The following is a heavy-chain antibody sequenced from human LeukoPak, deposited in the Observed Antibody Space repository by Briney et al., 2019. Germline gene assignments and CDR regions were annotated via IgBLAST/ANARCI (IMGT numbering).Heavy chain of an antibody. Sequence: GGSLRLSCAGSGFSFSNHGMHWVRQAPGKGLEWVAVIAHDGSLKFYADSVKGRFTISRDNSKNTLYLQMNSLRTEDTAVYYCARGSTVIWKPPFDPWGQGTLVTVSS. CDR3: ARGSTVIWKPPFDP. CDR1: GFSFSNHG. D-gene: IGHD4-17*01. V-gene: IGHV3-30*03. J-gene: IGHJ5*02. CDR2: IAHDGSLK.